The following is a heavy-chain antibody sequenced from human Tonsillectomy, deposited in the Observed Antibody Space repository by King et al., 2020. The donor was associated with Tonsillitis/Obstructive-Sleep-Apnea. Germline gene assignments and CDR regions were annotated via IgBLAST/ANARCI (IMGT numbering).Heavy chain of an antibody. CDR1: GFTFRSYD. D-gene: IGHD6-6*01. CDR3: AGGYSRSSGSLDY. V-gene: IGHV3-33*01. J-gene: IGHJ4*02. CDR2: IWYDGSNK. Sequence: VQLVESGGGVVQPGRSLRLSCAASGFTFRSYDMHWVRQAPGKGPGGGAVIWYDGSNKYYADSVKGRFTLSRDNSKNTLDLQMKSLRAEDTAVYYCAGGYSRSSGSLDYWGQGTLVTVSS.